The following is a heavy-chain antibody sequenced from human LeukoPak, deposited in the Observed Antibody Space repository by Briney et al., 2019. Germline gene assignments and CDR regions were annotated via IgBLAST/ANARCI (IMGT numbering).Heavy chain of an antibody. CDR2: INQGGSET. CDR3: ARVDSYDSGWFDY. V-gene: IGHV3-7*04. Sequence: PGGSLRLSCAASAFTFSRNWMSWVRQAPGKGLEWVANINQGGSETYYVDSVKGRFTISRDNAKNSLYLQMNSLRAEDTAVYYCARVDSYDSGWFDYWGQGTLVTVSS. D-gene: IGHD6-19*01. J-gene: IGHJ4*02. CDR1: AFTFSRNW.